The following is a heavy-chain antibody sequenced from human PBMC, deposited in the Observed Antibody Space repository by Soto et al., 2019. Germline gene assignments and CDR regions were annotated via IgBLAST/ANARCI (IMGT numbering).Heavy chain of an antibody. CDR3: ARDYADIAVAGIPLLAH. Sequence: QVQLVQSGAEVKKPGASVNVSCKASGFTFIKYAMHWVRQAPGQRPEWMGWINAGNGNTRYSQRWQGRVTITRDTAASTVYMDQSSLRSEDTAVYFCARDYADIAVAGIPLLAHWGQGTLVTVSS. J-gene: IGHJ4*01. V-gene: IGHV1-3*01. CDR1: GFTFIKYA. D-gene: IGHD6-19*01. CDR2: INAGNGNT.